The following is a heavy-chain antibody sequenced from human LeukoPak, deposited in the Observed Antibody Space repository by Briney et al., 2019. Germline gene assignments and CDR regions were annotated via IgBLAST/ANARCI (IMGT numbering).Heavy chain of an antibody. CDR2: ISYSGST. J-gene: IGHJ2*01. Sequence: PSETLSLTCAVSGGSVSSGSYYWSWIRQPPGKGLEWIGYISYSGSTNYNPSLKSRVTISGDTSKNRFSLKLSSVTAADTAVYYCARDQVVTAVRYMIDWYFDLWGRGTLVTVSS. V-gene: IGHV4-61*01. CDR3: ARDQVVTAVRYMIDWYFDL. CDR1: GGSVSSGSYY. D-gene: IGHD2-21*02.